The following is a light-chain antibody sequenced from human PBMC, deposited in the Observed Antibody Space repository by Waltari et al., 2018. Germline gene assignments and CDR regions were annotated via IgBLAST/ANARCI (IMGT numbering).Light chain of an antibody. CDR3: AAWDDSLNGL. J-gene: IGLJ2*01. V-gene: IGLV1-44*01. Sequence: SVLTQPPSVSGAPGQRVTISCSGSRSTIGKNNVNWYQQVPGTAHKLLIFSNKQRSAGVPDRFSGSKAGTSASLAISGLPSEEEADYFCAAWDDSLNGLFGGGTKLTVL. CDR2: SNK. CDR1: RSTIGKNN.